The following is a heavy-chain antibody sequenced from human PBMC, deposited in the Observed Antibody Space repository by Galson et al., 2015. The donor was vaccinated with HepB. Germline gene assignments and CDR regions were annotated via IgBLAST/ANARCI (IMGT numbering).Heavy chain of an antibody. V-gene: IGHV4-39*01. J-gene: IGHJ5*02. Sequence: SETLSLTCTVSGGSISSSSYYWGWIRQPPGKGLEWIGSIHYSGSTYYNPSLRSRVTMSVDTSMNQLSLKLSSVTAADTAIYYCARHSTGWYEVWFDPWGQGTLVTVSS. CDR3: ARHSTGWYEVWFDP. CDR1: GGSISSSSYY. D-gene: IGHD6-19*01. CDR2: IHYSGST.